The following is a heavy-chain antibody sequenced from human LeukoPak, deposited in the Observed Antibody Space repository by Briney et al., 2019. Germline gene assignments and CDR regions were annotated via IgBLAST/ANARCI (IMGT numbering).Heavy chain of an antibody. CDR2: ISTSSTSI. CDR3: ARTRSGFYFDY. Sequence: GGSLRLSCAASGFTFSSYSVSWVRQAPGKGLDWVSYISTSSTSIYYADSVKGRFTISRDNAKNSLYLQLNSLRAEDTAAYYCARTRSGFYFDYWGQGTLVTVSS. V-gene: IGHV3-48*01. J-gene: IGHJ4*02. CDR1: GFTFSSYS. D-gene: IGHD3-3*01.